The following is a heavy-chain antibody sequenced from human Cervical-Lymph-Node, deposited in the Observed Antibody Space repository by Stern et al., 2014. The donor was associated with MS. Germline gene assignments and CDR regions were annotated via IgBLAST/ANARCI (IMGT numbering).Heavy chain of an antibody. CDR2: ISPKTGSA. CDR1: GYTFTAYF. D-gene: IGHD1-26*01. V-gene: IGHV1-2*02. Sequence: QVQLVQSGAEVERPGASVKVSCKASGYTFTAYFLHWVRQAPGQGLEWMGWISPKTGSATYAQKFQDRVTMTRDTSITTGYMEVSSLRSDDTAVYYCARDRGSYSDYWGQGTLVAVSS. J-gene: IGHJ4*02. CDR3: ARDRGSYSDY.